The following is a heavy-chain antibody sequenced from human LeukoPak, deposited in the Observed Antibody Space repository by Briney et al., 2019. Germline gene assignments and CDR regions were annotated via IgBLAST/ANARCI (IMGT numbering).Heavy chain of an antibody. CDR2: SYYRSKWSS. J-gene: IGHJ4*02. CDR1: GDSVSSKGAA. Sequence: SQTLSLTCAISGDSVSSKGAAWNWIWQSPSRGLEWLGRSYYRSKWSSGYAESVKSRITINPDTSKNQFSLHLKSVTPEDTAVYYCARSQTGGTFDYWGQGALVTVSS. D-gene: IGHD1-26*01. CDR3: ARSQTGGTFDY. V-gene: IGHV6-1*01.